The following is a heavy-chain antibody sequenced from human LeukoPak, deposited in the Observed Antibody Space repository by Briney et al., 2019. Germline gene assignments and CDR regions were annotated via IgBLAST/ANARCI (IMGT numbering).Heavy chain of an antibody. CDR2: ISYDGSNK. Sequence: GGSLRLSCAASGFTFSSYGMHWVRQAPGKGLEWVAVISYDGSNKYYADSVKGRFSISRDNSKNTLYLQMNSLRAEDTAVYYCAKDSVIGVAATLYFDYWGQGTLVTVSS. CDR1: GFTFSSYG. D-gene: IGHD2-15*01. J-gene: IGHJ4*02. CDR3: AKDSVIGVAATLYFDY. V-gene: IGHV3-30*18.